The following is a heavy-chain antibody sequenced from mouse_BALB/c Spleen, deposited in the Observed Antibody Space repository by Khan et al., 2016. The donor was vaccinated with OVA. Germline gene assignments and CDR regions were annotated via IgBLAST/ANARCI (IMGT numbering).Heavy chain of an antibody. V-gene: IGHV1-63*02. CDR2: TYPDGGDT. Sequence: QVQLQQSGTEVVRPGTSVKLSCMAAGYTFTHYWLGWVKQRPEHGLEWIGGTYPDGGDTNYDAKFQGKATLTADTSSSTAYMQLSGLTSEDTAVYYCAGRGAARASWDSFDYWGQGTSVIVSS. CDR3: AGRGAARASWDSFDY. CDR1: GYTFTHYW. D-gene: IGHD3-1*01. J-gene: IGHJ2*02.